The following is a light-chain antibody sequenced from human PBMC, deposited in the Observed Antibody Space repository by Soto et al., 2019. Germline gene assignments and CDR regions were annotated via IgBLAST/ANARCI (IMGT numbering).Light chain of an antibody. Sequence: QSALTQPASVSGSPGQSITISCTGTSTDVGGYNYVPWYQLHPGKTPKLMISEVTNRPSGVSSRFSGSKSGNTASLTISGRQADDEDDYYCSYYTSNSNPYVFGTGTKLTVL. CDR1: STDVGGYNY. CDR3: SYYTSNSNPYV. J-gene: IGLJ1*01. CDR2: EVT. V-gene: IGLV2-14*01.